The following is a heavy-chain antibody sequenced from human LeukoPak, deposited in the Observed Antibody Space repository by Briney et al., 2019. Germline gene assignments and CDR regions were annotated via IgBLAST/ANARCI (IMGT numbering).Heavy chain of an antibody. Sequence: AGGSLRLCCAASGFTFSSYSMNWVRQTPGKGLEWVSSISSSSSYIYYVDSVKGRFTISRDNAKNSLYLQMNSLRAEDTAVYYCARSPGHYMDVWGKGTTVTVSS. CDR1: GFTFSSYS. CDR2: ISSSSSYI. J-gene: IGHJ6*03. V-gene: IGHV3-21*01. CDR3: ARSPGHYMDV.